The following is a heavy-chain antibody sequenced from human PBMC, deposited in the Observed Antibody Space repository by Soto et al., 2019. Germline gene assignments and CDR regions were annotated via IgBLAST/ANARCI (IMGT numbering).Heavy chain of an antibody. V-gene: IGHV1-3*01. CDR2: INAGNGNT. J-gene: IGHJ4*02. CDR3: ARGKLPGIAVAGTPFDY. CDR1: GYTFTSYA. Sequence: GASVKVSCKASGYTFTSYAMHWVRQAPGQRLEWMGWINAGNGNTKYSQKFQGRVTITRDTSASTAYMELSSLRSEDTAVYYYARGKLPGIAVAGTPFDYWGQGTLVTVSS. D-gene: IGHD6-19*01.